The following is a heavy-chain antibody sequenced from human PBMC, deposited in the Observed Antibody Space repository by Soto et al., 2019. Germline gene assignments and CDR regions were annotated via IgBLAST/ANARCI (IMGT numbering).Heavy chain of an antibody. D-gene: IGHD1-1*01. J-gene: IGHJ3*02. CDR1: GFTFSSYE. Sequence: GGSLRLSCAASGFTFSSYEMNWVRQAPGKGLEWVSYISSSGSTIYYADSVKGRFTISRDNAKNSLYLQMNSLRAEDTAVYYCARESSGRDYDAFDIWGQGTMVTVS. CDR3: ARESSGRDYDAFDI. V-gene: IGHV3-48*03. CDR2: ISSSGSTI.